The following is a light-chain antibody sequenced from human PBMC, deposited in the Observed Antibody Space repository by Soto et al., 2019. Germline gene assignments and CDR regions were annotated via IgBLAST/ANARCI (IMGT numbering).Light chain of an antibody. Sequence: QSALTQPASVSGSPGQSITISCAGTMRDVGGYNLVSWYQQHPGRAPQLILYEVRNRPLGISFRFFGSKSGNTASLTISGLQAEDEADYYCSSFTSKSSLIFGGGTKLTVL. CDR3: SSFTSKSSLI. J-gene: IGLJ2*01. V-gene: IGLV2-14*01. CDR2: EVR. CDR1: MRDVGGYNL.